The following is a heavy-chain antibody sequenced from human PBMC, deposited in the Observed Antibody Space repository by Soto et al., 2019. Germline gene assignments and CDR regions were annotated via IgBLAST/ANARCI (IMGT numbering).Heavy chain of an antibody. CDR3: ARDGKTRTTAGVYYYGMDV. D-gene: IGHD4-4*01. V-gene: IGHV4-39*02. CDR1: GFYISSSSYY. J-gene: IGHJ6*02. CDR2: IYYSGST. Sequence: AETLSLTCTVSGFYISSSSYYWGWIRQPPGKGLEWIGSIYYSGSTYYNPSLKSRITISVDTSNNQFSLKQSPVTAADTAVYYYARDGKTRTTAGVYYYGMDVWGQGTTVTVSS.